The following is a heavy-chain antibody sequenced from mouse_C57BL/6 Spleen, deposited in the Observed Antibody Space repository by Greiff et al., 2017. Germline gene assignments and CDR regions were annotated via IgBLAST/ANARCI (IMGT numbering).Heavy chain of an antibody. CDR2: IYPSSGYT. CDR3: AKYSNLAY. CDR1: GYTFTSYT. Sequence: VQLQQSGAELARPGASVKLSCKASGYTFTSYTIHWVKQRPGQGLEWIGNIYPSSGYTKYNQKFKDKATLTAEKSSITAYMQLSSLTSEDSAVYDCAKYSNLAYWGQGTLVTVSA. J-gene: IGHJ3*01. D-gene: IGHD2-5*01. V-gene: IGHV1-4*01.